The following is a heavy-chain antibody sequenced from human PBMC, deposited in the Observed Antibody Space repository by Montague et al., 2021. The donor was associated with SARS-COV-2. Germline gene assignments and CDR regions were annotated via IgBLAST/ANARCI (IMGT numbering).Heavy chain of an antibody. V-gene: IGHV4-34*01. Sequence: SETLSLTCAVYGGSFSTYYWSWIRQSPGEGLEWIGDINQSGYTNYNPSLKSRVTISLDASKNQFSLKLNSVTAADTAVYYCARGAGRFDPWGQGTLVTVSS. CDR1: GGSFSTYY. J-gene: IGHJ5*02. CDR3: ARGAGRFDP. D-gene: IGHD1-26*01. CDR2: INQSGYT.